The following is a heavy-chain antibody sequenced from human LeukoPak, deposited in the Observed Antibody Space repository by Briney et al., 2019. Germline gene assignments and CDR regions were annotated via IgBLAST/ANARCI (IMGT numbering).Heavy chain of an antibody. J-gene: IGHJ4*02. D-gene: IGHD6-25*01. V-gene: IGHV3-33*08. CDR1: GFTFSSSA. CDR2: IWGDENHK. CDR3: ARDVGSAPFDY. Sequence: GGSLRLSCAASGFTFSSSAMSWVRQAPGKGLEWVAVIWGDENHKYYGDSVRGRFTISRDNAKNTLYLQMDSLRVEDTAVYYCARDVGSAPFDYWGQGTLVTVSS.